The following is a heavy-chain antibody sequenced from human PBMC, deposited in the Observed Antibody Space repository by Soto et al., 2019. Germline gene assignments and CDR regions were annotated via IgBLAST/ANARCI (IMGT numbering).Heavy chain of an antibody. J-gene: IGHJ4*02. Sequence: GASVKVSCKASGYTFTGYYMHWVRQAPGQGLEWMGWINPNSGGTNYAQKFQGWVTMTRDTSISTAYMEMNSLRVEDTAVYYCVRDLSRRFCAGDCLDYWGLGTLVTVSS. D-gene: IGHD2-8*02. V-gene: IGHV1-2*04. CDR2: INPNSGGT. CDR1: GYTFTGYY. CDR3: VRDLSRRFCAGDCLDY.